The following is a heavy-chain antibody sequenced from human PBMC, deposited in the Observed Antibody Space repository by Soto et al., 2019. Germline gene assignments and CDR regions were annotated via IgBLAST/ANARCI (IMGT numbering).Heavy chain of an antibody. V-gene: IGHV4-61*01. CDR1: GGSVSSGSHY. D-gene: IGHD3-3*01. CDR3: ARDTSYDFWSNYVGFDP. J-gene: IGHJ5*02. CDR2: IYYSGST. Sequence: NPSETLSLTCTVSGGSVSSGSHYWNWIRQPPGKGLEWIGNIYYSGSTKYNPSLKSRVTISVDRSRNQFSLKLSSVTAADTAVYYCARDTSYDFWSNYVGFDPWGLGTLVTVS.